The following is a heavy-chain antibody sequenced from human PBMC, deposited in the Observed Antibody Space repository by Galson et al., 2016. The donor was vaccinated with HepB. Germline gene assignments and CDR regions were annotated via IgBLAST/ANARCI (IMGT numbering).Heavy chain of an antibody. V-gene: IGHV3-33*01. CDR2: IWYDGSTK. CDR1: GFTFSNYG. D-gene: IGHD3-3*01. J-gene: IGHJ5*02. Sequence: SLRLSCAASGFTFSNYGIHWVRQAPGQGLEWVAVIWYDGSTKYYADSVKGRFTVSRDNSKTTVYLQMNSLRAEDTAVYYCAGGTTFYHYWRASRPYWFDPWGQGTLVTVSS. CDR3: AGGTTFYHYWRASRPYWFDP.